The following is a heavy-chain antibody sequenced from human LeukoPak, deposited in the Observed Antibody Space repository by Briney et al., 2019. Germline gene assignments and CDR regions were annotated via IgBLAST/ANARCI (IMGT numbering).Heavy chain of an antibody. J-gene: IGHJ4*02. CDR3: ARHATTVTVYYFDY. D-gene: IGHD4-17*01. V-gene: IGHV4-38-2*01. CDR2: IYHSGST. Sequence: SETLSLTXAVSGCSISSGYYWGWIRQPPGKGLEWIGSIYHSGSTYYNPSLKSRVTISVDTSKNQFSLKLSSVTAADTAVYYCARHATTVTVYYFDYWGQGTLVTVSS. CDR1: GCSISSGYY.